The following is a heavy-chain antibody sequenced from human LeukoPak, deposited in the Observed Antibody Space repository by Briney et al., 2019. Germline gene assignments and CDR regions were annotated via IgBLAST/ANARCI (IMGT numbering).Heavy chain of an antibody. CDR3: ARALRFGESTNYYYYGMDV. V-gene: IGHV3-13*01. CDR2: IGTAGDT. Sequence: GGSLRLSCAASGFTFSSYDMHWVRQATGKGLEWVSAIGTAGDTYYPGSVKGRFTISIENAKNSLYLQMNSLRAGDTAVYYCARALRFGESTNYYYYGMDVWGQGTTVTVSS. D-gene: IGHD3-10*01. CDR1: GFTFSSYD. J-gene: IGHJ6*02.